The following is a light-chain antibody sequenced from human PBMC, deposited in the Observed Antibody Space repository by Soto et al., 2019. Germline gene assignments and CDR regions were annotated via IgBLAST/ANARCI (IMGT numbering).Light chain of an antibody. V-gene: IGKV1-39*01. J-gene: IGKJ1*01. Sequence: DIQVTQSPPSVSAFVGDRVSISCRPSQSVNGFLNWYQQKPGKAPKLLIYAASSLQSGVPSRFRGSRSGEDFNLTITSLQLDDFAKYFCQQSSKSPWTFGQGTRVEIK. CDR3: QQSSKSPWT. CDR2: AAS. CDR1: QSVNGF.